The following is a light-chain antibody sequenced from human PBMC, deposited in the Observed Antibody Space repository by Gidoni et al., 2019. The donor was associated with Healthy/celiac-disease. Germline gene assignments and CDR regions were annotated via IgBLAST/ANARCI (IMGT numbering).Light chain of an antibody. CDR2: WAS. CDR3: QQYYSTPCT. V-gene: IGKV4-1*01. Sequence: DIVMTQSPDSLPVSLGERATINCKSSQSVLYSSNNKNYLAWYQQKPGQPPKLLIYWASTRESGVPERFSGSGSGTDFTLTISSLQAEDVAVYYCQQYYSTPCTFGQGTKVEIK. J-gene: IGKJ1*01. CDR1: QSVLYSSNNKNY.